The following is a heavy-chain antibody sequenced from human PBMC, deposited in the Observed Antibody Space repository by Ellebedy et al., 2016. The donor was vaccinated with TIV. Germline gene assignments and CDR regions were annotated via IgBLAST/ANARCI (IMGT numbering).Heavy chain of an antibody. V-gene: IGHV3-30*03. CDR3: ARDWGGALPIDQ. CDR1: GFTFSSYG. CDR2: ISYDGSNK. D-gene: IGHD3-16*01. J-gene: IGHJ5*02. Sequence: GGSLRLSXAASGFTFSSYGMHWVRQAPGKGLEWVAVISYDGSNKYYADSVKGRFTISRDNAKNSLYLQMNSLTAEDTAVYYCARDWGGALPIDQWGQGTRVTVSS.